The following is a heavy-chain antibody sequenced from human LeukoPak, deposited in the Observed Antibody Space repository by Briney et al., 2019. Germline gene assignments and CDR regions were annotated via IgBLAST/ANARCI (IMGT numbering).Heavy chain of an antibody. CDR1: GDTFTGYY. CDR3: ARGRGKLTTIPDY. Sequence: GASVKVSCKASGDTFTGYYMHWVRHAPGQGLWWMGWINPNSGGTNYAQKFQGRVTMTRDTSISTAYMELSRLRSDDTAVYYCARGRGKLTTIPDYWGQGTLVTVSS. D-gene: IGHD3-22*01. J-gene: IGHJ4*02. CDR2: INPNSGGT. V-gene: IGHV1-2*02.